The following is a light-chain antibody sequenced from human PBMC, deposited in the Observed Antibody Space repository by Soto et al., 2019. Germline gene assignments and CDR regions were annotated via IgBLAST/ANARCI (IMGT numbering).Light chain of an antibody. CDR2: DVS. J-gene: IGLJ1*01. V-gene: IGLV2-14*01. CDR1: SSDVGGYKY. Sequence: QSVLTQPASVSGSPGQSITISCTGTSSDVGGYKYVSWYQQHPGKAPKLMIYDVSNRPSGVSNRFSGSKSGNTASLPISGLQAEDEADYYCSSYAGSSTLYVFGAGTKVTVL. CDR3: SSYAGSSTLYV.